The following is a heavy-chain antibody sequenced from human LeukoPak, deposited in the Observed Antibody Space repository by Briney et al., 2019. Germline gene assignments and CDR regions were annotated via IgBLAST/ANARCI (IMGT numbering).Heavy chain of an antibody. V-gene: IGHV1-8*01. CDR3: ARIEWELLRGFDY. CDR1: GYTFTSYD. Sequence: ASVKVSCKASGYTFTSYDINWVRQATGQGLEWMGWLNPNSGNTGYAQKFQGRVTMTRNTSISTAYMELSSLKSEDTAVYYCARIEWELLRGFDYWGQGTLVTVSS. J-gene: IGHJ4*02. CDR2: LNPNSGNT. D-gene: IGHD1-26*01.